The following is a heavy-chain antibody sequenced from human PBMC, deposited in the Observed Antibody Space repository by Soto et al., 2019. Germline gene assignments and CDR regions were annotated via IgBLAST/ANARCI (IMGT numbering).Heavy chain of an antibody. Sequence: PSESLSLTCTVSGGSIVGFYWSWMRQPPGKGLEWVGYIFYAGTTLYTPSPKSGVTISANTSKNQFSLKLSPVNAADTAVYYCGRHVIIAKWQQGMGLWG. CDR1: GGSIVGFY. CDR2: IFYAGTT. D-gene: IGHD6-13*01. V-gene: IGHV4-59*01. CDR3: GRHVIIAKWQQGMGL. J-gene: IGHJ6*02.